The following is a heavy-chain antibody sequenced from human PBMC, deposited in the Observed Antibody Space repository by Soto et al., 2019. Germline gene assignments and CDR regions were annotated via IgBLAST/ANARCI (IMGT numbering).Heavy chain of an antibody. D-gene: IGHD3-22*01. CDR3: ARAANTYYYDSSGSYSTFDI. CDR2: IYCSGST. V-gene: IGHV4-30-4*01. J-gene: IGHJ3*02. CDR1: GGSISSGDSY. Sequence: QVQLQESGPGLLKPSQTLSLTCTVSGGSISSGDSYCSWIRQPPGRGLEWIGYIYCSGSTYYTPSIKSRVTISVDPCKNHFSLKLSSVPAADTAVYYCARAANTYYYDSSGSYSTFDIWGQRKMVTVS.